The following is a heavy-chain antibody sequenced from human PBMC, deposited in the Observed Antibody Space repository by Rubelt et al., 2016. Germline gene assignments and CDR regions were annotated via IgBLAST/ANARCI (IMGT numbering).Heavy chain of an antibody. J-gene: IGHJ4*02. CDR1: GGSFSGYY. V-gene: IGHV4-34*01. CDR2: INHSGST. Sequence: QVQLQQWGAGLLKPSETLSLTCAVYGGSFSGYYWSWIRQPPGKGLEWIGEINHSGSTNYNPSLKGRVTSSVDTSKNQFSRKLSSVTAADTAVYYCAGTVGAVAGRGYYFDYWGQGTLVTGSS. CDR3: AGTVGAVAGRGYYFDY. D-gene: IGHD6-19*01.